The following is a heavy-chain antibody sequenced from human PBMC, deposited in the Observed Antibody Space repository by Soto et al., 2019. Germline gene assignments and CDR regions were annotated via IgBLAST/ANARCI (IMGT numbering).Heavy chain of an antibody. CDR2: ISSSGSKK. CDR3: TDYDSSDFYGMDV. V-gene: IGHV3-11*01. J-gene: IGHJ6*02. D-gene: IGHD3-22*01. Sequence: GGSLRLSCAASGFTFSDFYMSWIRQAPGKGLEWVSYISSSGSKKYYADSVKGRFTISRDNAKNSLYLQMNSLRAEDTAVYYCTDYDSSDFYGMDVWGQGTTVTVSS. CDR1: GFTFSDFY.